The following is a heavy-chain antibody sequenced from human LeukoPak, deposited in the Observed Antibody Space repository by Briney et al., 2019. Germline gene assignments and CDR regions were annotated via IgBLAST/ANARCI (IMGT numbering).Heavy chain of an antibody. CDR3: ARGIESYGDYGY. J-gene: IGHJ4*02. Sequence: PWETLALTCTVSGGSISGSYWSWIRQPPGKGLEWIAYMYNSGSTNYNPSLKSRVTISIDTSNNQFSLKLSSLSAADTAIYYYARGIESYGDYGYWGQGILVTVSS. CDR2: MYNSGST. V-gene: IGHV4-59*01. D-gene: IGHD4-17*01. CDR1: GGSISGSY.